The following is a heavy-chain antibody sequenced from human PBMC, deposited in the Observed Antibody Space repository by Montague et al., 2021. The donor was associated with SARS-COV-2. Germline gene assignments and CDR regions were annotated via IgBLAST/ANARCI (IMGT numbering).Heavy chain of an antibody. Sequence: SLSLSFSASGFPFSNYAMHWVRQAPGKGLEWVAVISYDGSNKYYADSVKGRFTISRDNSKNTLYLQMNSLRAADTAVYYCARASRGSLWFGELPAAFDIWGQGTMVTVSS. CDR3: ARASRGSLWFGELPAAFDI. V-gene: IGHV3-30-3*01. D-gene: IGHD3-10*01. CDR1: GFPFSNYA. J-gene: IGHJ3*02. CDR2: ISYDGSNK.